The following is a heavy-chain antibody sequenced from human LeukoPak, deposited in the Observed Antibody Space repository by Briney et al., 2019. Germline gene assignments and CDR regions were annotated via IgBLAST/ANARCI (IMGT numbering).Heavy chain of an antibody. D-gene: IGHD2-2*01. CDR1: GYTFTSYY. Sequence: AASVKVSCKASGYTFTSYYMHWVRQAPGQGLEWMGIINPSGGSTSYAQKFQGRVTMTRNTSISTAYMELSSLRSEDTAVYYCARGGIYCSSTSCPSYGMDVWGQGTTVTVSS. J-gene: IGHJ6*02. CDR3: ARGGIYCSSTSCPSYGMDV. V-gene: IGHV1-46*01. CDR2: INPSGGST.